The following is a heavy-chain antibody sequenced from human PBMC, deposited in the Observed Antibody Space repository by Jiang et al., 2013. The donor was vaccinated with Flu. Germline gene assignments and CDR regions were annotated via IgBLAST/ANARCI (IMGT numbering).Heavy chain of an antibody. CDR3: AREKPSRTYVHFYGMDV. D-gene: IGHD3-16*01. Sequence: VQLVESGGSQVKAGGSLRLSCAASGFAFSRDTMNWVRQAPGKGLEWLSSLSRDSKYVYYAESVRGRFIISRDNARNSVYLEMHSLRVEDSGVYYCAREKPSRTYVHFYGMDV. CDR2: LSRDSKYV. CDR1: GFAFSRDT. V-gene: IGHV3-21*01. J-gene: IGHJ6*01.